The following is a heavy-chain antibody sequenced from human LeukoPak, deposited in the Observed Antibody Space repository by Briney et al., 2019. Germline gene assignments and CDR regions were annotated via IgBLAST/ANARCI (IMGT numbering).Heavy chain of an antibody. J-gene: IGHJ4*02. Sequence: PSETLSLTCTVSGGSISSYYWSWIRQPAGKGLEWIGRIYISGSTNYNPSLKSRVTMSVDTSKNQFSLKLSSVTAADTAVYYCARGRPLWFGELSPFDYWGQGTLVTVSS. CDR3: ARGRPLWFGELSPFDY. D-gene: IGHD3-10*01. CDR2: IYISGST. CDR1: GGSISSYY. V-gene: IGHV4-4*07.